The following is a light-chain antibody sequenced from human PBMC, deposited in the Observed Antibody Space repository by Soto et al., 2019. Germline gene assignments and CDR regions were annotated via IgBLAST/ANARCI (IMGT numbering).Light chain of an antibody. J-gene: IGKJ3*01. Sequence: EIVLTQSPATLSLSPGERATLSCRASQSVSSYLAWYQQKPGQAPRLLIYDASNRATGIPARFSGSGSGTDFTLTISSLEPEDFAVYYCQGRSNWLFTFGPGTKVDIK. CDR1: QSVSSY. CDR2: DAS. CDR3: QGRSNWLFT. V-gene: IGKV3-11*01.